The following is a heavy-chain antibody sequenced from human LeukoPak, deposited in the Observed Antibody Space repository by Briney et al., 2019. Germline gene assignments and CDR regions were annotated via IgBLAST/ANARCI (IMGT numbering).Heavy chain of an antibody. CDR2: IGGGDT. D-gene: IGHD2-8*01. V-gene: IGHV3-23*01. CDR3: AKDGQSFNSMYDYFDS. CDR1: GFTFRNFA. J-gene: IGHJ4*02. Sequence: GGSLRLSCSASGFTFRNFAISWVRQAPGKGLEWVSSIGGGDTHYADSVKGRFTISRDDSGSTVDLQMSSLRAEDTAVYYCAKDGQSFNSMYDYFDSWGQGTLVTVSS.